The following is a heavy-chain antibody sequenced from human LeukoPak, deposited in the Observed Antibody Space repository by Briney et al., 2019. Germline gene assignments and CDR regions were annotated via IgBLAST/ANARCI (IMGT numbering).Heavy chain of an antibody. V-gene: IGHV1-69*13. D-gene: IGHD2-15*01. CDR2: IIPIFGTA. Sequence: SVKVSCKASGGTFSSYAISWVRQAPGQGLEWMGGIIPIFGTANYAQKFQGRVTITADESTSTAYMELSSLRSEDTAVYYCARIPELGYCSGGSCYLDPIRDYWGQGTLVTVSS. CDR3: ARIPELGYCSGGSCYLDPIRDY. J-gene: IGHJ4*02. CDR1: GGTFSSYA.